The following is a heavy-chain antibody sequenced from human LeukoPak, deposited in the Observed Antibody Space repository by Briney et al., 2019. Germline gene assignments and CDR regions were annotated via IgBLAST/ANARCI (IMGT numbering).Heavy chain of an antibody. CDR1: GGTFSSYA. V-gene: IGHV1-69*13. CDR3: AGAYSSGLLNY. CDR2: IIPIFGTA. J-gene: IGHJ4*02. Sequence: ASVKVSCKASGGTFSSYAISWVRQAPGQGLEWMGGIIPIFGTANYAQKFQGRVTLTADESTSTAYMELSSLRPEDTAVYYCAGAYSSGLLNYWGQGTLVTVSS. D-gene: IGHD6-19*01.